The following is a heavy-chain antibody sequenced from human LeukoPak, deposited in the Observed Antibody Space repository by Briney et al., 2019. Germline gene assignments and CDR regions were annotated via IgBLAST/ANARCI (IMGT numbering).Heavy chain of an antibody. D-gene: IGHD2-15*01. Sequence: ASVRVSFKASGYTFTIYAMHWGRQAPGQRGERMGWINAGNGKTKYSQKFQGRVTITRDTSASTAYMELSSLRPEDTAVYYCARGDCSGGSCYFNRDYYYGMDVWGKGTTVTVSS. J-gene: IGHJ6*04. V-gene: IGHV1-3*01. CDR3: ARGDCSGGSCYFNRDYYYGMDV. CDR1: GYTFTIYA. CDR2: INAGNGKT.